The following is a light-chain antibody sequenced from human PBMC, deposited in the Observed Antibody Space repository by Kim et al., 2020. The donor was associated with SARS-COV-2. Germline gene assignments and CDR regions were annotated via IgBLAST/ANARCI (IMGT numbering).Light chain of an antibody. Sequence: SPEEKTTPSRRAHTSGGRKLARQQPKPGPAPRLLNLGASTRATDIPDRFSGSGSGTEFTLTISSLQSEDFAVYYCQQYNNWPLTFGQGTKVDIK. CDR3: QQYNNWPLT. CDR1: TSGGRK. CDR2: GAS. J-gene: IGKJ1*01. V-gene: IGKV3-15*01.